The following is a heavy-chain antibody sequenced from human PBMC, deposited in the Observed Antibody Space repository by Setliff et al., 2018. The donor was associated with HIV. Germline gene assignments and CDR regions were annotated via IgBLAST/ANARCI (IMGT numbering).Heavy chain of an antibody. CDR1: GYTLTTYG. V-gene: IGHV7-4-1*02. CDR3: ARVGSYWSTFDY. Sequence: ASVKVSCKASGYTLTTYGISWVRQAPGQGPEWMGWINTETGNPMYAQGFRGRLVFSLDTSVNTAYLQINSLKAEDTAMYYCARVGSYWSTFDYWGQGALVTVSS. CDR2: INTETGNP. J-gene: IGHJ4*02. D-gene: IGHD2-8*02.